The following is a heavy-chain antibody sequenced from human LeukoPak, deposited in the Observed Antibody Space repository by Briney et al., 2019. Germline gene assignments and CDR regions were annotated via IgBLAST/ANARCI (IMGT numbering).Heavy chain of an antibody. CDR2: INSDGSTT. D-gene: IGHD6-19*01. V-gene: IGHV3-74*01. Sequence: GGSLSLSCAASGFTFSSYWMHWVRQAPGKGLLWVSRINSDGSTTSYADSVKGRFTISRDNAKSTLYLQMNSLKAEDTAVYYCARVPNSSGWYATYWGQGTLVTVSS. J-gene: IGHJ4*02. CDR3: ARVPNSSGWYATY. CDR1: GFTFSSYW.